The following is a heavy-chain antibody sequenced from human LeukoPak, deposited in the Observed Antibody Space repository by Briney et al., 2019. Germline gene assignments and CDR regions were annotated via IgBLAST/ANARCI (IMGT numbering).Heavy chain of an antibody. CDR3: AREVDSYGYPWYFAL. J-gene: IGHJ2*01. Sequence: ASETLSLTCTVSGGSISSGDYYWSWIRQPLGKGLEWIGYIYYSGSTYYNPSLKSRVTISVDTSKNQFSLKLSSVTAADTAVYYCAREVDSYGYPWYFALWGRGTLVTVSS. V-gene: IGHV4-30-4*08. D-gene: IGHD5-18*01. CDR2: IYYSGST. CDR1: GGSISSGDYY.